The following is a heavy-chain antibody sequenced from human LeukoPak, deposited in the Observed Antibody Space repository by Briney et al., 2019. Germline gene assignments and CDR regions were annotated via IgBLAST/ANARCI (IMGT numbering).Heavy chain of an antibody. CDR2: ISAYNGNT. Sequence: ASVKVSCKASGYTFTSYGISWVRQAPGQGLEWMGWISAYNGNTNYAQKLQGRVTMTTDTSTSTAYMELSSLRSEDTAVYYCATVTTVGGFDYWGQGTLVTVSS. CDR3: ATVTTVGGFDY. J-gene: IGHJ4*02. D-gene: IGHD4-11*01. CDR1: GYTFTSYG. V-gene: IGHV1-18*04.